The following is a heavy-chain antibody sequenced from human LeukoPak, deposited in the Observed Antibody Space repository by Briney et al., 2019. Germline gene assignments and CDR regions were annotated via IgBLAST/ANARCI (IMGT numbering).Heavy chain of an antibody. CDR2: IIPILGIA. D-gene: IGHD3-10*01. Sequence: EASVKVSCKASGGTFSSYTISWVRQAPGQGLEWMGRIIPILGIANYAQKFQGRVTITADKSTSTAYMELSSLRSEDTAVYYCARDPGWPMVFGNFDYWGQGTLVTVSS. J-gene: IGHJ4*02. V-gene: IGHV1-69*04. CDR1: GGTFSSYT. CDR3: ARDPGWPMVFGNFDY.